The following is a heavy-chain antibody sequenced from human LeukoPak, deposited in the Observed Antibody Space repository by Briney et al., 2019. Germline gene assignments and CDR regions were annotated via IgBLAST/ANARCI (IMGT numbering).Heavy chain of an antibody. CDR3: ATDGGYAADY. J-gene: IGHJ4*02. CDR1: AFTFSSSW. Sequence: PGRSLRLSCAPYAFTFSSSWMHWVRQAPGKGMVLVAHIRTDGSSTTYADSVRGRFTISRDNAGNTVYLQMNGLRAEDTAVYYCATDGGYAADYWGQGVLVTVSS. V-gene: IGHV3-74*01. CDR2: IRTDGSST. D-gene: IGHD2-2*01.